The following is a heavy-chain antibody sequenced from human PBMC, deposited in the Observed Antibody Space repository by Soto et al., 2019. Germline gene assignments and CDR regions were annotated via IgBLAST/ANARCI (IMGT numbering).Heavy chain of an antibody. CDR1: GYTFTGYY. J-gene: IGHJ4*02. V-gene: IGHV1-2*04. D-gene: IGHD3-10*01. Sequence: ASVKVSCKASGYTFTGYYMHWVRQAPGQGLEWMGWINPNSGGTNYAQKFQGWVTMTRDTSISTAYMELSRLISDDTAVYYCARLGSEKEPLDYWGQGTLVTVSS. CDR2: INPNSGGT. CDR3: ARLGSEKEPLDY.